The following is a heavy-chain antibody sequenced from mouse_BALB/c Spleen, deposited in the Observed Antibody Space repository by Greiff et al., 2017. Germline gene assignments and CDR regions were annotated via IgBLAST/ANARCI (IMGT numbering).Heavy chain of an antibody. Sequence: EVKLVESGGGLVKPGGSLKLSCAASGFAFSSYDMSWVRQTPEKRLEWVAYISSGGGSTYYPDTVKGRFTISRDNAKNTLYLQMSSLKSEDTAMYYCARRNWDGYYFDYWGQGTTLTVSS. CDR3: ARRNWDGYYFDY. CDR1: GFAFSSYD. J-gene: IGHJ2*01. V-gene: IGHV5-12-1*01. CDR2: ISSGGGST. D-gene: IGHD4-1*01.